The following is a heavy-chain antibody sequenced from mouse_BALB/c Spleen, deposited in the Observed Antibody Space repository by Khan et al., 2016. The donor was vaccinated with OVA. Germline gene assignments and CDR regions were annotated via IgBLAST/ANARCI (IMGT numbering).Heavy chain of an antibody. Sequence: EVQLQESGPGLVKPSQSLSLTCTVTGYSITRNYAWSWIRQFPGNKLEWMGYISYSGSTNYNPSLKSRISVTRDTSENQFFLQLSSVTTEDTATYYCARQNYDGYALDYWGQGTSVTVSS. CDR1: GYSITRNYA. D-gene: IGHD2-4*01. J-gene: IGHJ4*01. CDR3: ARQNYDGYALDY. V-gene: IGHV3-2*02. CDR2: ISYSGST.